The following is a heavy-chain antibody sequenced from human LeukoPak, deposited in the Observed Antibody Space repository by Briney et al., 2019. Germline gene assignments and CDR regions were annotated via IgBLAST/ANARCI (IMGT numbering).Heavy chain of an antibody. D-gene: IGHD3-22*01. Sequence: PSETLSLTCTVSGDSISTSSYYWGWIRQPPGKGLEWLGSIYYSGSTYYNPSLKSRVTISVDTSKNQFSLNLYSVAAADTAVFYCAMSYYYDYRQIDYWGQGTLVTVSS. J-gene: IGHJ4*02. CDR3: AMSYYYDYRQIDY. V-gene: IGHV4-39*01. CDR1: GDSISTSSYY. CDR2: IYYSGST.